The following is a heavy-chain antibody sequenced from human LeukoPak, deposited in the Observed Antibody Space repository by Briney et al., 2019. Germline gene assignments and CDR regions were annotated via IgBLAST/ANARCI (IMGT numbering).Heavy chain of an antibody. D-gene: IGHD2-15*01. Sequence: ASVKVSCKASGYTFTSYGISWVRQAPGQGLEWMGWISAYNGNTNYAQKLQGRVTMTTDTSTSTAYMELRSLRSDGTAVYYCARLVRCSGGSCYPGWFDPWGQGTLVTVSS. CDR3: ARLVRCSGGSCYPGWFDP. CDR2: ISAYNGNT. CDR1: GYTFTSYG. V-gene: IGHV1-18*01. J-gene: IGHJ5*02.